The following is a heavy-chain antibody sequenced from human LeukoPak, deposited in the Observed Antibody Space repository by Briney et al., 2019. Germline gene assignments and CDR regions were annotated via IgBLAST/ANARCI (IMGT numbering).Heavy chain of an antibody. V-gene: IGHV3-21*01. CDR1: GFTFSSYA. Sequence: GGSLRLSCAASGFTFSSYAMSWVRQAPGKGLEWVSSISSSSSYIYYADSVKGRFTISRDNAKNSLYLQMNSLRAEDTAVYYCARALAAAGTYWGQGTLVTVSS. D-gene: IGHD6-13*01. J-gene: IGHJ4*02. CDR3: ARALAAAGTY. CDR2: ISSSSSYI.